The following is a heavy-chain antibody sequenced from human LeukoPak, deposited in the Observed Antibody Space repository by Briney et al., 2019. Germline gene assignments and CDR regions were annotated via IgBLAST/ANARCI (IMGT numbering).Heavy chain of an antibody. D-gene: IGHD1-26*01. Sequence: IPSETLSLTCAVYIDSFSNYHWNWIRQTPSKGLEWVGEVNEVGGTNISPSLRNRVILSVDTSKNQFFLKLISVTVADTAVYYCARGQGATVPQVGKNWFDPWGKGTRVTVSS. V-gene: IGHV4-34*01. CDR2: VNEVGGT. J-gene: IGHJ5*02. CDR3: ARGQGATVPQVGKNWFDP. CDR1: IDSFSNYH.